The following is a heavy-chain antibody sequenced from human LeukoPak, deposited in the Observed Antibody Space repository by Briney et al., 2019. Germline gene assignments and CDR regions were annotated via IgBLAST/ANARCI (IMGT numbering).Heavy chain of an antibody. J-gene: IGHJ6*02. V-gene: IGHV3-13*01. Sequence: GGSLRLSCAASGFTFSSYDMHWVRQATGKGLEWVSAIGTAGDTYYPGSVKGRFTISRENAENSLYLQMNSLRAGDTAVYYCARGSYGGYYYGMDVWGQGTTVTVSS. D-gene: IGHD4-23*01. CDR3: ARGSYGGYYYGMDV. CDR2: IGTAGDT. CDR1: GFTFSSYD.